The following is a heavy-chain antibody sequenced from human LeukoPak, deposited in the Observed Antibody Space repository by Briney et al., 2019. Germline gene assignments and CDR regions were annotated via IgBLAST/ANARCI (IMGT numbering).Heavy chain of an antibody. D-gene: IGHD6-13*01. CDR3: AKDWILSSSWYVGWFDP. J-gene: IGHJ5*02. Sequence: GGSLRLSCAASGFTLSSYGMHWVRQAPGEGLEWVAVISYDGSNKYYADSVKGRFTISRDNSKNTLYLQMNSLRAEDTAVYYCAKDWILSSSWYVGWFDPWGQGTLVTVSS. CDR1: GFTLSSYG. V-gene: IGHV3-30*18. CDR2: ISYDGSNK.